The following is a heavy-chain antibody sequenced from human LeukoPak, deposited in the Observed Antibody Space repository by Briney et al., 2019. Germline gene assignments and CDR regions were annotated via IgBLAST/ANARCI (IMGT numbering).Heavy chain of an antibody. CDR3: ARHSYTLPDY. CDR2: IYSGGST. CDR1: GFTVSSNY. Sequence: GGSLRLSCAASGFTVSSNYHSWVRQAPGKGLDWVSVIYSGGSTYYADSVKGRFTISRDNSKNTLFLQMNSLRVEDTAVYYCARHSYTLPDYWGQGTLVTVSS. J-gene: IGHJ4*02. V-gene: IGHV3-53*01. D-gene: IGHD3-16*01.